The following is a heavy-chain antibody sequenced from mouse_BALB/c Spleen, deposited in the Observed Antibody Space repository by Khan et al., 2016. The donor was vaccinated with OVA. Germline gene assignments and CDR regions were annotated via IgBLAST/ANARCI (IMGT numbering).Heavy chain of an antibody. V-gene: IGHV1S34*01. CDR1: GYSFTGYY. D-gene: IGHD2-2*01. Sequence: LVKTGASVKISCKTSGYSFTGYYMHWVKQSHGKSLEWIGYISCYNGATTYNQKFKGKATFTVDTSSSTPSMQFNSLTSEDSAVYYCARSHLLWLYAMDYWGQGTSVTVSS. J-gene: IGHJ4*01. CDR3: ARSHLLWLYAMDY. CDR2: ISCYNGAT.